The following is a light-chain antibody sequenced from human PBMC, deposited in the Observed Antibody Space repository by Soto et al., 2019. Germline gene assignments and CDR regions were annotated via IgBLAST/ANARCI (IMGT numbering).Light chain of an antibody. V-gene: IGKV3-11*01. CDR2: DAS. CDR3: QHYNNWPHT. Sequence: EIVLTQSPATLSLSPGERATLSCRASQSVSSYLAWYQQKPGQAPRLLIYDASNRATGIPARFSGSGSRTDFTLTISSLEPEDFAIYYCQHYNNWPHTFGQGTKLEIK. CDR1: QSVSSY. J-gene: IGKJ2*01.